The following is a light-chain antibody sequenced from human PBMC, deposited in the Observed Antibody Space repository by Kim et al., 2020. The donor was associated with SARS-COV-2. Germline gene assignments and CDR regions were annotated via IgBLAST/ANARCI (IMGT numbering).Light chain of an antibody. V-gene: IGKV1-39*01. CDR1: HSVSGW. Sequence: ESVWARVSSTCRASHSVSGWLNWYQQNPGKAPHLLIYRTSTVQTGVPPRFSGGASGTDFTLTINTLQAEDFATYYCQQSYNFPRTFGQGTRVEIK. CDR2: RTS. CDR3: QQSYNFPRT. J-gene: IGKJ1*01.